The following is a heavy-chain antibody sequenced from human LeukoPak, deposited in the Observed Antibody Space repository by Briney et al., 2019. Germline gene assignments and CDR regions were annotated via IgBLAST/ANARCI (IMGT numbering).Heavy chain of an antibody. CDR2: ISYDGNNK. J-gene: IGHJ4*02. Sequence: GGSLRLSCAASTASGFTFSSYAFHRVRQAPGKGLEWVAVISYDGNNKYYADSVRGRFTISRDNSKRTLFLQMNSLRVEDTAVYYCATEGSVNYYYDISGYYNYWGQGTLVTVSS. V-gene: IGHV3-30-3*01. D-gene: IGHD3-22*01. CDR1: TASGFTFSSYA. CDR3: ATEGSVNYYYDISGYYNY.